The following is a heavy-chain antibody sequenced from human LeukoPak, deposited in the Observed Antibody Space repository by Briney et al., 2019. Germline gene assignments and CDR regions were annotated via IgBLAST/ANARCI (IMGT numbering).Heavy chain of an antibody. CDR3: AKDLEHIVVVTAIDY. D-gene: IGHD2-21*02. CDR1: GFTFSSYG. Sequence: GGSLRLSCAASGFTFSSYGMHWVRQAPGKGLEWVAVISYDGSNKNYADSVKGRFTISRDNSKNTLYLQMNSLRAEDTAVYYCAKDLEHIVVVTAIDYWGQGTLITVSS. J-gene: IGHJ4*02. CDR2: ISYDGSNK. V-gene: IGHV3-30*18.